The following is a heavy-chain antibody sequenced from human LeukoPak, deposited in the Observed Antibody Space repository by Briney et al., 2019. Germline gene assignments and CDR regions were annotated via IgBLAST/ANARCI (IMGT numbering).Heavy chain of an antibody. D-gene: IGHD6-6*01. CDR2: ISWNSGSI. CDR3: AKGGGSSSYSFDY. Sequence: PGRSLRLSCAASGFTFDGYAMHWVRQAPGKGLEWVSGISWNSGSIGYADSVKGRFTISRDNAKNSLYLQMNSLRAEDMALYYCAKGGGSSSYSFDYWGQGTLVTVSS. J-gene: IGHJ4*02. V-gene: IGHV3-9*03. CDR1: GFTFDGYA.